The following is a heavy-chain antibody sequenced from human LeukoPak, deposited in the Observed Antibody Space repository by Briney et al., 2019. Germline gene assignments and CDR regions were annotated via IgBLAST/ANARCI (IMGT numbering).Heavy chain of an antibody. V-gene: IGHV1-24*01. J-gene: IGHJ3*02. Sequence: ASVKVSCKVSGYTLTELSMHWVRQAPGKGLEWMGGFDPEDGETIYAQKFQGRVTMTEDTSTDTAYMELSSLRSEDTAVYYCATRPLTYYYDSSGYPQTNAFDIWGQGTMVTVSS. CDR1: GYTLTELS. CDR2: FDPEDGET. D-gene: IGHD3-22*01. CDR3: ATRPLTYYYDSSGYPQTNAFDI.